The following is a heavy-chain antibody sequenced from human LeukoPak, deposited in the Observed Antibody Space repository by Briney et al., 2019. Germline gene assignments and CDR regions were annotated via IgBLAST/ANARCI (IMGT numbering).Heavy chain of an antibody. J-gene: IGHJ4*02. CDR2: INSDGSST. D-gene: IGHD5-18*01. CDR1: GFTFSSYW. Sequence: PGGSLRLSCAASGFTFSSYWMHWVRQAPGKGLVWVSRINSDGSSTIYADSVKGRFTISRDNAKNTLYLQMNSLRAEDTAVYYCARGVRDGYSYGFYFDYWGQGALVTVSS. V-gene: IGHV3-74*01. CDR3: ARGVRDGYSYGFYFDY.